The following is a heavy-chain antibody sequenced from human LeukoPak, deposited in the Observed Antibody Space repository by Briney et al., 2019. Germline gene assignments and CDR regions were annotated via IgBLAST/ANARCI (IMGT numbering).Heavy chain of an antibody. CDR1: GFTFSVAA. CDR3: AKPWSTTNVVATAFDS. D-gene: IGHD1-26*01. V-gene: IGHV3-23*01. Sequence: GGSLRLSCAASGFTFSVAAMTWVRQAPGKGLEWVSLIGASGESTYYVDSVKGRFTISRDNSKNTLSLQMNSLRAEDTAVYYCAKPWSTTNVVATAFDSWGQGTLVTVSS. J-gene: IGHJ4*02. CDR2: IGASGEST.